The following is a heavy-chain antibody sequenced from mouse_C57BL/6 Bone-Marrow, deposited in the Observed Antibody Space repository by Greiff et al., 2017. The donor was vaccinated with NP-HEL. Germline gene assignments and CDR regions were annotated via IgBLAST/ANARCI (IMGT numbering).Heavy chain of an antibody. CDR1: GYTFTSYW. J-gene: IGHJ2*01. CDR3: AREGIYDGYYLDY. Sequence: QVQLQQSGAELVKPGASVKLSCKASGYTFTSYWMHWVKQRPGQGLEWIGMIHPTSGSTNYNEKFKSKATLTVDKSSSTAYMQLSSLTSEDSAVYYCAREGIYDGYYLDYWGQGTTLTVSS. CDR2: IHPTSGST. D-gene: IGHD2-3*01. V-gene: IGHV1-64*01.